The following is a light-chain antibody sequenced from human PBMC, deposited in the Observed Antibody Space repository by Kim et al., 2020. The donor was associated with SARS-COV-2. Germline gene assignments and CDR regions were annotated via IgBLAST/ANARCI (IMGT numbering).Light chain of an antibody. CDR3: NSRDSNDNVL. V-gene: IGLV3-19*01. J-gene: IGLJ2*01. CDR1: SLRTYY. Sequence: VALGQTVRITCQGDSLRTYYPSWYRQKPGQAPIVVMYGKNNRPSGIPDRFSGSSSGNTASLTITGTQAGDEADYYCNSRDSNDNVLFGGGTQLTVL. CDR2: GKN.